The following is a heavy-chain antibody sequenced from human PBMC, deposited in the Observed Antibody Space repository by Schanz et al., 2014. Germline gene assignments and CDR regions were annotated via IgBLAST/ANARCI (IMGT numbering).Heavy chain of an antibody. D-gene: IGHD6-6*01. V-gene: IGHV3-7*01. CDR2: IKKDESEK. CDR1: VFTFSGFW. J-gene: IGHJ4*02. Sequence: SCAASVFTFSGFWMTWVRQSPGKGLEWVANIKKDESEKYYVDSVKGRFTISRDNAKNCLCMQMNRLRPEDTAVFFCTRHSREHLIDYCGQGSLKNVSS. CDR3: TRHSREHLIDY.